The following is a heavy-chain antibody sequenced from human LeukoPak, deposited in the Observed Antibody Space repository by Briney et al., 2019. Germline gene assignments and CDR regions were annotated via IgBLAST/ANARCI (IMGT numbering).Heavy chain of an antibody. V-gene: IGHV3-74*01. CDR2: IKSDGSST. D-gene: IGHD3-10*01. CDR1: GFAFNAYW. Sequence: GGSLRLSCAASGFAFNAYWMHWVRQAPGKGLVWVSHIKSDGSSTTYADSVKGRFTISRDNAKNTLYLQMNSLRAEDTAVYYCGRDFSYSPDYWGQGTLGTVSS. CDR3: GRDFSYSPDY. J-gene: IGHJ4*02.